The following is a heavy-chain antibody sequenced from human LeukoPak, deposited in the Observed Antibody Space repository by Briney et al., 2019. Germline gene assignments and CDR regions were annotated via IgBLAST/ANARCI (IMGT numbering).Heavy chain of an antibody. V-gene: IGHV3-23*01. D-gene: IGHD4-17*01. CDR2: ISGSGGST. J-gene: IGHJ5*02. CDR1: GFTFSSYA. Sequence: GGSLRLSCAASGFTFSSYAMSWVRQAPGKGLEWVSAISGSGGSTYYADSVKGRFTISRDSSKNTLYLQMNSLRAEDTAVYYCAKPYGDYEGFWFDPWGQGTLVTVSS. CDR3: AKPYGDYEGFWFDP.